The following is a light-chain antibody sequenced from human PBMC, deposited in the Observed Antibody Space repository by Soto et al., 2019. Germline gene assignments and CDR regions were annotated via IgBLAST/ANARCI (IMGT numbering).Light chain of an antibody. Sequence: QSALTQPASVSGSPGQSITISCTGTSRDVGGSHYVSWYQHHPGKAPKLLIYEATFRPSGVSDRFSGSRSGSTASLTISGLQAEDEAEYYCCSYSTSSTSLYVFGTGTKLTVL. CDR2: EAT. V-gene: IGLV2-14*01. CDR3: CSYSTSSTSLYV. CDR1: SRDVGGSHY. J-gene: IGLJ1*01.